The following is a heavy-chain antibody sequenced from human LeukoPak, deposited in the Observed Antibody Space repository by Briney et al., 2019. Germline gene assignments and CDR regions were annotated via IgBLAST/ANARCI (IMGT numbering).Heavy chain of an antibody. D-gene: IGHD6-6*01. V-gene: IGHV3-21*01. CDR3: ARDGIEYSSSSYFDY. J-gene: IGHJ4*02. CDR2: ISSSSSYI. CDR1: GFTFGDYA. Sequence: PGGSLRLSCTASGFTFGDYAMNWVRQAPGKGLEWVSSISSSSSYIYYADSVKGRFTISRDNAKNSLYLQMNSLRAEDTAVYYCARDGIEYSSSSYFDYWGQGTLVTVSS.